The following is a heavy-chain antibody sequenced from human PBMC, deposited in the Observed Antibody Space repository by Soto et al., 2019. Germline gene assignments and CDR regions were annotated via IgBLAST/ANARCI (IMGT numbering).Heavy chain of an antibody. Sequence: SETHSLTSTVSGGYIANDNYYWAWIRQPPGKGLGWIGSIYHVGNTYYTSSLKSRVTISVDTSKNLFSLSLTSLTATDTALYYCASLWGPYYFDYWGLGALVTVSS. D-gene: IGHD7-27*01. CDR1: GGYIANDNYY. CDR3: ASLWGPYYFDY. CDR2: IYHVGNT. J-gene: IGHJ4*02. V-gene: IGHV4-39*01.